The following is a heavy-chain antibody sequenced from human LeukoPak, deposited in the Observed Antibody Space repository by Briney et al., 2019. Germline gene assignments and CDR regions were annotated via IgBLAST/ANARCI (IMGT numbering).Heavy chain of an antibody. D-gene: IGHD4-17*01. J-gene: IGHJ3*02. CDR3: TTDPYGDYAGDAFDI. V-gene: IGHV3-15*01. CDR2: IKSKTDGGTT. Sequence: PGGSLRLSCAASGFTFSDYYMSWIRQAPGKGLEWVGRIKSKTDGGTTDYAAPVKGRFTISRDDSKNTLYLQMNSLKTEDTAVYYCTTDPYGDYAGDAFDIWGQGTMVTVSS. CDR1: GFTFSDYY.